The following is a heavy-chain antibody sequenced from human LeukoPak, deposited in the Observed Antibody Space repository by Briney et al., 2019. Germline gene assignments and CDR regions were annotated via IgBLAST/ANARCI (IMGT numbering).Heavy chain of an antibody. CDR1: GGSISSSSYY. CDR2: IYYSGST. Sequence: SETLSLTCTVSGGSISSSSYYWGWIRQLPGKGLEWIGSIYYSGSTYYNPSLKSRVTISVDTSKNQFSLKLSSVTAADTAVYYCARHIVVVVAATRLVGYFDYWGQGTLVTVSS. D-gene: IGHD2-15*01. J-gene: IGHJ4*02. CDR3: ARHIVVVVAATRLVGYFDY. V-gene: IGHV4-39*01.